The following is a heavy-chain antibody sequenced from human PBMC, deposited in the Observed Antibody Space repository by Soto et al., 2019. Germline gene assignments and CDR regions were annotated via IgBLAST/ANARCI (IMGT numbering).Heavy chain of an antibody. Sequence: QVQLQESGPGLVKPSETLSLTCTVSGGSISSYYWSWIRQPPGKGQEWIGYIYYSGSTNYNPSLKSRVTISVDTSKNQFSLKLSSVTAADTAVYYCARRFGVYFDYWGQGTLVTVSS. CDR3: ARRFGVYFDY. V-gene: IGHV4-59*08. J-gene: IGHJ4*02. CDR2: IYYSGST. D-gene: IGHD2-8*01. CDR1: GGSISSYY.